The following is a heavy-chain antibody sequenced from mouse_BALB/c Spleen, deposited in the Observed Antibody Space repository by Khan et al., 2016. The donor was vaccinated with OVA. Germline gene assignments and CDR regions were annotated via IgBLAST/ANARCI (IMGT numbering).Heavy chain of an antibody. J-gene: IGHJ2*01. Sequence: EVKLEVSGPGLVKPSQSLSLTCTVTGYSITSDYAWNWIRQFPGNKLEWMGFISYSGNTNYTPSLKSRISITRDTSKNQFFLQLNSVTTEDTATYYCARVYGGDFDYWGQGTTLTVSS. CDR3: ARVYGGDFDY. V-gene: IGHV3-2*02. CDR1: GYSITSDYA. D-gene: IGHD1-1*01. CDR2: ISYSGNT.